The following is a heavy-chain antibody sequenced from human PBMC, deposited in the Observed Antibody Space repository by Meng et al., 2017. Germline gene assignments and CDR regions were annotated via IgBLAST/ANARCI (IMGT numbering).Heavy chain of an antibody. CDR2: ISYDGSNE. Sequence: GESLKISGAASGFTFSSYAMHWVRQAPGKGMEWVAVISYDGSNEYYADSVKGRFTISRDDSKNTLYLQMNSLRAVDTAVYYCARDADYADYYGMDVWGQGTTVTVSS. D-gene: IGHD4-17*01. J-gene: IGHJ6*02. CDR3: ARDADYADYYGMDV. CDR1: GFTFSSYA. V-gene: IGHV3-30*04.